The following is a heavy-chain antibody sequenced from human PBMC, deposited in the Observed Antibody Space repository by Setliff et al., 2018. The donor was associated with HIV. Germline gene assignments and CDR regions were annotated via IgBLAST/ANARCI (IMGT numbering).Heavy chain of an antibody. D-gene: IGHD3-3*01. V-gene: IGHV4-4*07. J-gene: IGHJ6*03. CDR3: ARDLFNEWQGHYYYYMDV. Sequence: PSETLSLTCTVSGGSVSLYYWNWMRQPVGKGLEWIGRLFASGKTIFSPSLKSRVSMSVDTSKNAVSLKLDSVTAGDSAVYFCARDLFNEWQGHYYYYMDVWGKGTTVTVSS. CDR2: LFASGKT. CDR1: GGSVSLYY.